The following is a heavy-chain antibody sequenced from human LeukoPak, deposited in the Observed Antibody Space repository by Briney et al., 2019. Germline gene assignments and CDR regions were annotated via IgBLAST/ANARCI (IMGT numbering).Heavy chain of an antibody. D-gene: IGHD6-19*01. CDR3: ARGGSSGRAGIDY. CDR1: GFSFTSYG. J-gene: IGHJ4*02. V-gene: IGHV1-18*01. Sequence: ASVKVSCKTSGFSFTSYGFTWVRQAPGQGPEWMGWISAYNGDTNYAQKLQGRVTMTTDTSTSTAYMELRSLRSDDTAVYYCARGGSSGRAGIDYWGQGTLVTVSS. CDR2: ISAYNGDT.